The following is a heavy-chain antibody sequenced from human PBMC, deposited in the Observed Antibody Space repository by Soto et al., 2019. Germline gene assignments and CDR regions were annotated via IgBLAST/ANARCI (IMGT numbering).Heavy chain of an antibody. J-gene: IGHJ4*02. CDR3: AKDNRYYYDSSGYNYYFGY. CDR1: GFTFDDYA. D-gene: IGHD3-22*01. V-gene: IGHV3-9*01. CDR2: ISWNSGSI. Sequence: PGGSLRLSCAASGFTFDDYAMHWVRQAPGKGLEWVSGISWNSGSIGYADSVKGRFTISRDSAENSLYLQMNRLRAEDTALYYCAKDNRYYYDSSGYNYYFGYWGQGTLVTVSS.